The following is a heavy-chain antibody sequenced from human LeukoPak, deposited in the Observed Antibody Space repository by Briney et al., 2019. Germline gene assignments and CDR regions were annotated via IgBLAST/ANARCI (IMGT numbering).Heavy chain of an antibody. V-gene: IGHV6-1*01. J-gene: IGHJ4*02. D-gene: IGHD3-22*01. CDR3: ARTNVTIVVMDY. Sequence: SQTLSLTCAISGDSVSSNSATWTWIRQSPSRGLEWLGRTYFRSKWYNDYAVSVKSRITINPDTAKNQISLQLNSVTPEDTAVYYCARTNVTIVVMDYWGQGTLVTVSS. CDR2: TYFRSKWYN. CDR1: GDSVSSNSAT.